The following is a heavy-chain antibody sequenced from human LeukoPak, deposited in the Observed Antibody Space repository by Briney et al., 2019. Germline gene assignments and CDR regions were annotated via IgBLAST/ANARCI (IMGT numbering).Heavy chain of an antibody. CDR1: GFTVSSNY. V-gene: IGHV3-66*01. J-gene: IGHJ3*02. CDR3: TRAGRLGYDAFDI. D-gene: IGHD1-26*01. Sequence: PGGSLRLSCAASGFTVSSNYMSWVRQAPGKGLEWVSVIYSGGSTYYADSVKGRFTISRDNSKNTLYLQMNSLRAEDTAVYYCTRAGRLGYDAFDIWGQGTMVTVSS. CDR2: IYSGGST.